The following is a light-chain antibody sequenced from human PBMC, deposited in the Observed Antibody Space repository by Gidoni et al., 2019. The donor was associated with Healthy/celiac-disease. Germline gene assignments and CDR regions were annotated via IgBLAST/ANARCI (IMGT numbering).Light chain of an antibody. J-gene: IGLJ2*01. CDR1: SSNIESNT. V-gene: IGLV1-44*01. Sequence: QSVLTQPAPASGTPGQRVSISCSGSSSNIESNTVTWYQQLPGTAPKLLIYSNNQRPSGFPDRFSGSKSGTSASLAISGLQSEDEADYYCAAWDDSLNGVVFGGGTKLTVL. CDR2: SNN. CDR3: AAWDDSLNGVV.